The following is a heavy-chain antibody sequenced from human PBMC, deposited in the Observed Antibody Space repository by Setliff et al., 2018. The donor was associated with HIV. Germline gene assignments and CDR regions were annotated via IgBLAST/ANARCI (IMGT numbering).Heavy chain of an antibody. Sequence: PSETLSLTCTVPGGSINDQYFSWIRQPPGKGLEWIGSIDYSESTKYNPSLNSRGTISLDKPKNELSLKLTSVTAADTAVYYCARGGTSSNWFDPWGQGTLVTVSS. J-gene: IGHJ5*02. CDR2: IDYSEST. D-gene: IGHD1-26*01. CDR3: ARGGTSSNWFDP. V-gene: IGHV4-59*11. CDR1: GGSINDQY.